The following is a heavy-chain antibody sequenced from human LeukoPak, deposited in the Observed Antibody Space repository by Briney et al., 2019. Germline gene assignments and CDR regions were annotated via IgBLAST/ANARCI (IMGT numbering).Heavy chain of an antibody. CDR3: AKDGSYSGSYYFDY. J-gene: IGHJ4*02. CDR1: GGSFSGYY. V-gene: IGHV4-34*01. CDR2: INHSGST. Sequence: PSETLSLTCAVYGGSFSGYYWSWIRQPPGKGLEWIGEINHSGSTNYNPSLKSRVTISVDTSKNQFSLKLSSVTAADTAVYYCAKDGSYSGSYYFDYWGQGTLVTVSS. D-gene: IGHD1-26*01.